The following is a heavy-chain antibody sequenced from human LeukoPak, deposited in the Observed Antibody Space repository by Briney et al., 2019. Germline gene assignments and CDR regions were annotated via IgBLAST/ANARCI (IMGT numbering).Heavy chain of an antibody. D-gene: IGHD3-3*01. CDR3: ARLYDFWSGYYWDYYYYGMDV. J-gene: IGHJ6*02. CDR1: GYTFTGYY. CDR2: INPNSGGT. V-gene: IGHV1-2*02. Sequence: ASVKVSCKASGYTFTGYYMHWVRQAPGQGLEWMGWINPNSGGTNYAQKFQGRVTMTRDTSISTAYMELSRLRSDDTAVYYCARLYDFWSGYYWDYYYYGMDVWGQGTTVTVSS.